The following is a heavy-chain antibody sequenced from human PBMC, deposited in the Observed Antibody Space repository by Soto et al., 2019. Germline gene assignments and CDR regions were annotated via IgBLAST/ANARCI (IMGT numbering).Heavy chain of an antibody. V-gene: IGHV4-39*01. CDR3: ARHSYYYDSSGYHYYFDY. CDR1: GGSISSSSYY. J-gene: IGHJ4*02. D-gene: IGHD3-22*01. CDR2: IYYSGNT. Sequence: QLQLQESGPGLVKPSETLSLTCTVSGGSISSSSYYWGWIRQPPGKGLEWIGSIYYSGNTYYNPSLKSRVTISVDTSKNQFSRKLSSVTAADTAVYYCARHSYYYDSSGYHYYFDYWGQGTLVAVSS.